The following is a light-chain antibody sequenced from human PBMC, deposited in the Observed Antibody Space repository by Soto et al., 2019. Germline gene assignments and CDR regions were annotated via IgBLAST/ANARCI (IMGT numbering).Light chain of an antibody. CDR3: SSKTGSSSPFV. Sequence: QSVMTQPASVSGSPGQSITISCTGSPSDVGAYSYVSWYKHHPGQAPQLMIYEVSNRPSGVSNRFSGSKSGNTASLTISGLQADDEGDHYCSSKTGSSSPFVFGTGTKVTVL. CDR2: EVS. V-gene: IGLV2-14*01. J-gene: IGLJ1*01. CDR1: PSDVGAYSY.